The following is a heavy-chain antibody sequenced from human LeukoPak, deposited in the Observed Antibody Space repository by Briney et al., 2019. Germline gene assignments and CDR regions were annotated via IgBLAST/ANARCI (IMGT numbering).Heavy chain of an antibody. J-gene: IGHJ4*02. D-gene: IGHD3-9*01. CDR2: ISSSSSYI. Sequence: KTGGSLRLSCAASGFTFSSCSMNWVRQAPGKGLEWVSSISSSSSYIYYADSVKGRFTISRDNAKNSLYLQMNSLRAEDTAVYYCARADILTGYYFDYWGQGTLVTVSS. V-gene: IGHV3-21*01. CDR3: ARADILTGYYFDY. CDR1: GFTFSSCS.